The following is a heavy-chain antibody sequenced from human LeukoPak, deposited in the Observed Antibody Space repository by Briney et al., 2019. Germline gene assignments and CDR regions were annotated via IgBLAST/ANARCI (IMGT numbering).Heavy chain of an antibody. CDR1: GYSFSSYW. J-gene: IGHJ3*02. CDR2: IYPGDSDT. Sequence: GESLKISCEASGYSFSSYWIGWVRQMPGKGLEWVGIIYPGDSDTRYSPSFQGQVTISADKSISTAYLQWSSLKASDTAMYYCARKGQLPAAGAADIWGQGTMVTVSS. V-gene: IGHV5-51*01. CDR3: ARKGQLPAAGAADI. D-gene: IGHD2-2*01.